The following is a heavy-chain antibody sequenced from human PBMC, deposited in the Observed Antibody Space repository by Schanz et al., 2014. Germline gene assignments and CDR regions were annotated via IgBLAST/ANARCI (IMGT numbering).Heavy chain of an antibody. V-gene: IGHV1-18*01. CDR1: GYTFTSYG. D-gene: IGHD4-17*01. CDR3: ARAPVTVGPYHYYMDV. Sequence: QGQLVQSGAEVKKPGASVKVSCKASGYTFTSYGITWVRQAPGQGLEWMGWISPYNGHTEYGKKFQGRVTMTADKSTSTVYMEVSGLRSEDTAVYYCARAPVTVGPYHYYMDVWGKGTTVTVS. CDR2: ISPYNGHT. J-gene: IGHJ6*03.